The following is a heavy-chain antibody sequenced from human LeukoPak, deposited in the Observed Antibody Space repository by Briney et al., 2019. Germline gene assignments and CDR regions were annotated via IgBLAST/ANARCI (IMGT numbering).Heavy chain of an antibody. CDR3: ARDAAYEMPDAFDI. CDR1: GSSISSGSYY. V-gene: IGHV4-61*02. CDR2: IYTSGST. Sequence: SQTLSLTCTVSGSSISSGSYYWSWIRQPAGKGLEWIGRIYTSGSTNYNPSLKSRVTISVDTSKNQFSLKLSSVTAADTAVYYFARDAAYEMPDAFDIWGQGTMVTVSS. D-gene: IGHD5-24*01. J-gene: IGHJ3*02.